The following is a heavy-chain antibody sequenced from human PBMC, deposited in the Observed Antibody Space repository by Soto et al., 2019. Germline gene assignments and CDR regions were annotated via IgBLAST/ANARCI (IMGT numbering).Heavy chain of an antibody. CDR2: MTYGGGTS. CDR1: GGPISTSTSY. D-gene: IGHD2-21*02. V-gene: IGHV4-39*01. Sequence: SETLSLTCTVSGGPISTSTSYWGWIRQSPGKWLQWIGSMTYGGGTSYYNSSLKSRVAISIDTSTNQFSLSLSPVTAADTGVYYGVSTSNGACYCWVQGTVVTVSS. CDR3: VSTSNGACYC. J-gene: IGHJ4*02.